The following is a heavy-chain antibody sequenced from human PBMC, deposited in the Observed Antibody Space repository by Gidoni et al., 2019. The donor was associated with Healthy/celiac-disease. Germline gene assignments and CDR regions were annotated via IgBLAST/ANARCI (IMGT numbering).Heavy chain of an antibody. Sequence: QVQLQESGPGLVKPSQTLSLTCTVSRGSISSGSYYWSWIRQPAGKGLEWIGRIYTSGSTNYNPSLKSRVTISVETSKNQFSLKLSSVTAADTAVYYCARGGGYSYVFDYWGQGTLVTVSS. CDR2: IYTSGST. V-gene: IGHV4-61*02. CDR1: RGSISSGSYY. J-gene: IGHJ4*02. CDR3: ARGGGYSYVFDY. D-gene: IGHD5-18*01.